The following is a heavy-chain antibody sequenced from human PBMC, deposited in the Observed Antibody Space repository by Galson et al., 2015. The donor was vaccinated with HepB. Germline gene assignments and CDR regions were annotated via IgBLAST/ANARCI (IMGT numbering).Heavy chain of an antibody. Sequence: SLRLSCAASGFRFSGSAMHWVRQPSGKGLEWVGRIRSKHNNFATNYAASVTGRFIISRDDSKNTTYLQMNNLKIEDTAVYYCVRSGTFDVWGRGTMVTVSS. V-gene: IGHV3-73*01. CDR3: VRSGTFDV. CDR2: IRSKHNNFAT. CDR1: GFRFSGSA. J-gene: IGHJ3*01.